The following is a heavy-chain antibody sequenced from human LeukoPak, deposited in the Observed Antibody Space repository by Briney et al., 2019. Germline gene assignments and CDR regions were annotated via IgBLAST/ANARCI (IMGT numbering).Heavy chain of an antibody. D-gene: IGHD3-22*01. V-gene: IGHV3-21*01. Sequence: GGSLRLSCAASGFTFSSYSLNWVRQAPGKGLEWVSSISSSSSYIYYADSVKGRFTISRDNAKNSLYLQMNSLRAEDTAVYYCAREEGDSSGYYPTNYFDYWGQGTLVTVSS. J-gene: IGHJ4*02. CDR1: GFTFSSYS. CDR2: ISSSSSYI. CDR3: AREEGDSSGYYPTNYFDY.